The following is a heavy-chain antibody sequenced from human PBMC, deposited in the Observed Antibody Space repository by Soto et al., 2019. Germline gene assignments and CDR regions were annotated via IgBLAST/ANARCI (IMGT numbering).Heavy chain of an antibody. J-gene: IGHJ5*02. CDR2: INHSGST. CDR3: ARGLAPTIFGTVPTPNWFDP. V-gene: IGHV4-34*01. D-gene: IGHD3-3*01. CDR1: GGSFSGYY. Sequence: SETLSLTCAVYGGSFSGYYWSWIRQPPGKGLEWIGEINHSGSTNYNPSLRGRLTISLDTPKNQFSLRLSSVTSADTAVYYCARGLAPTIFGTVPTPNWFDPWGQGTLVT.